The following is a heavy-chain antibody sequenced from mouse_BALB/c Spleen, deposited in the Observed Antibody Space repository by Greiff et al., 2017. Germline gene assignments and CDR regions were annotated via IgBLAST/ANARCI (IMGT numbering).Heavy chain of an antibody. D-gene: IGHD2-14*01. CDR1: GFTFTDYY. J-gene: IGHJ3*01. Sequence: EVQVVESGGGLVQPGGSLRLSCATSGFTFTDYYMSWVRQPPGKALEWLGFIRNKANGYTTEYSASVKGRFTISRDNSQSILYLQMNTRRAEDSATYYCGRDRYGIGYWGQGTLVTVSA. CDR2: IRNKANGYTT. CDR3: GRDRYGIGY. V-gene: IGHV7-3*02.